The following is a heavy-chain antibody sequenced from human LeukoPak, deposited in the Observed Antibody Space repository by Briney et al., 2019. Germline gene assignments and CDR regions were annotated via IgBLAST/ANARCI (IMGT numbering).Heavy chain of an antibody. V-gene: IGHV1-46*01. Sequence: VASVKVSCKVSGYTLTELSMHWVRQAPGQGLEWMGIINPSGGSTSYAQKFQGRVTMTRDTSTSTVYMELSSLRSEDTAVYYCAREGCDCSSTSCHLSYYYYYGMDVWGQGTTVTVSS. CDR1: GYTLTELS. CDR3: AREGCDCSSTSCHLSYYYYYGMDV. D-gene: IGHD2-2*01. J-gene: IGHJ6*02. CDR2: INPSGGST.